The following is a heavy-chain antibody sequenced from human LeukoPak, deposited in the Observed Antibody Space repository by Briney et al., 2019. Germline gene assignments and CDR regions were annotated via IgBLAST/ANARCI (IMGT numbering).Heavy chain of an antibody. J-gene: IGHJ1*01. CDR3: AKGKGGKSSTSWYAGYFHH. CDR1: GFIFDDYA. V-gene: IGHV3-9*01. CDR2: INWNSGSI. Sequence: AGGSLRLSCAASGFIFDDYALHWVRQAPGEGLEWVSSINWNSGSIGYADSVKGRFTISRDNAKNNLFLQMNSLRAEDTAVYYCAKGKGGKSSTSWYAGYFHHWGQGTLVTVSS. D-gene: IGHD6-13*01.